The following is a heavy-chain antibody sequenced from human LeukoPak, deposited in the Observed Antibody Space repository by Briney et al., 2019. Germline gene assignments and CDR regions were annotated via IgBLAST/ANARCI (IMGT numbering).Heavy chain of an antibody. Sequence: ASVKVSCKASGFTLTDYIHWVRQDPRQGLQWMGWIKPNSGDTDYAQKFQGRITMTRDTSISTVYMELSSLRPDDTAVYYCARADSVPAGDYHYWYMDVWGKGTTVTVSS. CDR1: GFTLTDY. CDR3: ARADSVPAGDYHYWYMDV. CDR2: IKPNSGDT. J-gene: IGHJ6*03. V-gene: IGHV1-2*02. D-gene: IGHD2-2*01.